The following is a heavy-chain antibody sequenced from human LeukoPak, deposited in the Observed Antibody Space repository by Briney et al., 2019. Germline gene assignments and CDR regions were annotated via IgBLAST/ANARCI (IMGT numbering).Heavy chain of an antibody. CDR1: GYTFTSYG. CDR3: ARGSLQLWHGGLVDY. D-gene: IGHD5-18*01. J-gene: IGHJ4*02. V-gene: IGHV1-18*01. Sequence: ASVKVSCRASGYTFTSYGISWVRQAPGQGLEWMGWISGYNGNTNYAQKFQGRVTMTRDTSISTAYMELSRLRSDDTAVYYCARGSLQLWHGGLVDYWGQGTLVTVSS. CDR2: ISGYNGNT.